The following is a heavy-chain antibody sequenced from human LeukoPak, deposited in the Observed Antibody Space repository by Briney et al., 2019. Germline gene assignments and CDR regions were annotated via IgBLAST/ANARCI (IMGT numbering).Heavy chain of an antibody. CDR1: GGSISSYY. D-gene: IGHD3-22*01. V-gene: IGHV4-59*01. Sequence: SETLSLTCTVSGGSISSYYWSWIRQPPGKGLEWMGYICYSGGTNYNPSLKSRVAISVDTSKNQFSLMLNSVTAADTAVYYCARFDTSGYYVDNWGQGTLVTVSS. J-gene: IGHJ4*02. CDR2: ICYSGGT. CDR3: ARFDTSGYYVDN.